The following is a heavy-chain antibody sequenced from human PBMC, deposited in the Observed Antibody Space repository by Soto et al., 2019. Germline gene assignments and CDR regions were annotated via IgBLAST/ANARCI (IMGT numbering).Heavy chain of an antibody. CDR3: ARHWSSSAYYYYGMDV. J-gene: IGHJ6*02. Sequence: PGESLKISCKGSGYSFTSYWIGWVRQMPGKGLEWMGIIYPGDSDTRYSPSFQGQVTISADKSISTAYLQWSSLKASDTAMYYCARHWSSSAYYYYGMDVWGQGTTVTVSS. D-gene: IGHD6-6*01. CDR1: GYSFTSYW. V-gene: IGHV5-51*01. CDR2: IYPGDSDT.